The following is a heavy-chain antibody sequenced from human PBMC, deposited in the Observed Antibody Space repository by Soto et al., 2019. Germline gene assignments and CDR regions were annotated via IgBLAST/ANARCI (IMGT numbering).Heavy chain of an antibody. CDR3: AKVPLTPGWYFDY. Sequence: SETLSLTCIVSGVSISSGYCTWIRQSPGKGLEWIGYISHSGLRHYRASLQSRLTMSVETSKNQFSLNLTSVTAADTAIYYCAKVPLTPGWYFDYWGQGTLVTVSS. CDR1: GVSISSGY. J-gene: IGHJ4*02. CDR2: ISHSGLR. V-gene: IGHV4-59*01. D-gene: IGHD1-20*01.